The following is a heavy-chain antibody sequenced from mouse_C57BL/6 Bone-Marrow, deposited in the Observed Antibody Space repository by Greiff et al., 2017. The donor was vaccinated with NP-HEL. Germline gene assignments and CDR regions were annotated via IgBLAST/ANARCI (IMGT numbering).Heavy chain of an antibody. CDR1: GYAFSSSW. CDR3: TTYYPTLRHFDY. Sequence: QVHVKQSGPELVKPGASVKISCKASGYAFSSSWMNWVKQRPGKGLEWIGRIYPGDGDTNYNGKFKGKATLTADKSSSTAYMQLSSLTSEDSAVYFCTTYYPTLRHFDYWGQGTTLTVSS. D-gene: IGHD2-10*01. CDR2: IYPGDGDT. V-gene: IGHV1-82*01. J-gene: IGHJ2*01.